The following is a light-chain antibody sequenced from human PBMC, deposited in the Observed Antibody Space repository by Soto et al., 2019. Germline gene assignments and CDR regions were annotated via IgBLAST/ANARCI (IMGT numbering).Light chain of an antibody. J-gene: IGLJ1*01. CDR2: DVS. CDR1: SSDVGGYNY. CDR3: SSYTSNSPVV. V-gene: IGLV2-14*03. Sequence: QSALTQPASVSGSPGQSITISCTGTSSDVGGYNYVSWYQQHPDKAPKLMIYDVSNRPSGVSNRFSGSKSGNTASLTISGQQAEDEAYYYCSSYTSNSPVVFGGGTKVTVL.